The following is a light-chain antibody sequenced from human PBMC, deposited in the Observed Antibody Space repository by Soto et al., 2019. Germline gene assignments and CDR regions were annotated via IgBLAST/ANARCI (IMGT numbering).Light chain of an antibody. CDR2: EVS. V-gene: IGLV2-14*01. CDR3: CSYTSSSIDYV. Sequence: QSVLTQPASVSGSPGQSITISCTGTSSDVGGYNYVSWYQQHPGKAPKLMIYEVSNRPSGVSNRFSGSKSGNTASLTISGLQDDDEDDYYCCSYTSSSIDYVFGAGTKVTVL. CDR1: SSDVGGYNY. J-gene: IGLJ1*01.